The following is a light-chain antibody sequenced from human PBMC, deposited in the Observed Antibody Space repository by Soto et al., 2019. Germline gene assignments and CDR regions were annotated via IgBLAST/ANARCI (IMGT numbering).Light chain of an antibody. Sequence: LTQPASVSGSPGQSITISCTETSSDVGGYNYVSWYQQHPGKAPKLMIYDVSNRPSGVSNRFSGSKSGNTASLTISGLQAEDEADYYCSSYTSSSTPYVFGTGTKVTVL. CDR2: DVS. J-gene: IGLJ1*01. V-gene: IGLV2-14*01. CDR1: SSDVGGYNY. CDR3: SSYTSSSTPYV.